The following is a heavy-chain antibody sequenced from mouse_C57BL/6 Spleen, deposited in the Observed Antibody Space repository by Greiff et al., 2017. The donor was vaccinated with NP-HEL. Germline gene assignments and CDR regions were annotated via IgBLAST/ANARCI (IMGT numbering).Heavy chain of an antibody. CDR3: ARHITTVETWFAY. CDR1: GFTFSSYT. Sequence: EVQGVESGGGLVKPGGSLKLSCAASGFTFSSYTMSWVRQTPEKRLEWVATISGGGGNTYYPDSVKGRFTISRDNAKNTLYLQMSSLRSEDTALYYCARHITTVETWFAYWGQGTLVTVSA. D-gene: IGHD1-1*01. CDR2: ISGGGGNT. J-gene: IGHJ3*01. V-gene: IGHV5-9*01.